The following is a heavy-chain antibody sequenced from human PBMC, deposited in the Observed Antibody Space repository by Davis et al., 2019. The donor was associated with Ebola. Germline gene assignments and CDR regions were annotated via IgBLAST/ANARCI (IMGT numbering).Heavy chain of an antibody. J-gene: IGHJ4*02. V-gene: IGHV3-23*03. CDR3: ATTQWLREFDN. Sequence: GESLKISCAASGFTFDTYAMSWVRQAPGKGLEWVSVIYDHSTAYADAVRGRFIISRDKSNNTLYLEMSSLRVDDTAVYYCATTQWLREFDNWGQGTLVTVSS. CDR2: IYDHST. D-gene: IGHD6-19*01. CDR1: GFTFDTYA.